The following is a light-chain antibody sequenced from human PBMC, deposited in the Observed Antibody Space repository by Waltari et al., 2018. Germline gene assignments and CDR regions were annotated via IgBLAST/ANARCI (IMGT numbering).Light chain of an antibody. CDR1: ENIKNK. V-gene: IGKV3-15*01. CDR3: HQYDNWPPT. CDR2: GAS. Sequence: MTQSPATLSASLRDRATLSCRASENIKNKLAWYQQKPGQAPKLIFFGASTRATGIPDRFSGSGSGTDFTLTISSLQSEDFAVYYCHQYDNWPPTFGQGTKLDI. J-gene: IGKJ2*01.